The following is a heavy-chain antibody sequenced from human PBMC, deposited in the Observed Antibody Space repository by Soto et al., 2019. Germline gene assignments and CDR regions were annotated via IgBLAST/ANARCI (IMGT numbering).Heavy chain of an antibody. V-gene: IGHV3-11*01. J-gene: IGHJ6*03. CDR1: GFTFSDYY. CDR2: ISSSGSTI. D-gene: IGHD3-10*01. Sequence: GGSLRLSCAASGFTFSDYYMSWIRQAPGKGLEWVSYISSSGSTIYYADSVKGRFTISRDNAKNSLYLQRNSLRAEDTAVYYCARSPMAYYYYYYMDVWGKGTTVTVSS. CDR3: ARSPMAYYYYYYMDV.